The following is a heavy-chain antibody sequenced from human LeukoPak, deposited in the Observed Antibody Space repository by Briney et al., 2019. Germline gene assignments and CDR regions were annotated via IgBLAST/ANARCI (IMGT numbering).Heavy chain of an antibody. CDR3: ARDRIQLWSNWFAP. V-gene: IGHV1-69*05. CDR1: GGTFSSYA. D-gene: IGHD5-18*01. J-gene: IGHJ5*02. CDR2: IIPIFGTA. Sequence: GASVKVSCKASGGTFSSYAISWLRQAPGQRLEWMGRIIPIFGTANYAQKFQGRVTITTDESTSTAYMELSSLRSEDTAVYYCARDRIQLWSNWFAPWGQGTLVTVSS.